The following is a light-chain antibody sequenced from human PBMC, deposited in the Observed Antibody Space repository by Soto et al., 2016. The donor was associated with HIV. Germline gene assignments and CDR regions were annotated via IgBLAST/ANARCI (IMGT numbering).Light chain of an antibody. V-gene: IGKV1-5*03. CDR2: KAS. CDR1: QSISDW. CDR3: QQYISPWV. J-gene: IGKJ1*01. Sequence: DIQMTQSPSTLSASIGDRVTITCRASQSISDWLAWFQQKPGKVPQLLIYKASNLETGVPSRFSGSGSGTEFTLTISSLQPDDFATYYCQQYISPWVFGLRDQGGSQT.